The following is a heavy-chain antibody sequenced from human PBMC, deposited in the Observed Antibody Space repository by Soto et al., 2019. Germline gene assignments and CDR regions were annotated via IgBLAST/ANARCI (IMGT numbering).Heavy chain of an antibody. Sequence: QVQLVQSGAEVKKPGSSVKVSCKASGGTFSSYAISWVRQAPGQGLEWMGGIIPIFGTANYAQKFQGRVTITADEATRTAYMELSSLRSEDTAVYSWASPRRHSDYYDSSGSVDYWGQGTLVTVSS. J-gene: IGHJ4*02. V-gene: IGHV1-69*01. D-gene: IGHD3-22*01. CDR3: ASPRRHSDYYDSSGSVDY. CDR1: GGTFSSYA. CDR2: IIPIFGTA.